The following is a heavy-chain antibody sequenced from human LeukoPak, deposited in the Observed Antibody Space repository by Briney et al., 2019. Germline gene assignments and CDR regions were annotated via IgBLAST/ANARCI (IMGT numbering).Heavy chain of an antibody. V-gene: IGHV3-74*01. CDR1: GFPFSNYW. CDR3: ARDSHSSSWYSEFDY. CDR2: IYTDGRST. J-gene: IGHJ4*02. Sequence: GGALRLSCAASGFPFSNYWMHWVRQAPGKGLVWVSRIYTDGRSTSYADSVKGRFTISRDNAKNSLYLQMNSLRAEDTAVYYCARDSHSSSWYSEFDYWGQGTLVSVSS. D-gene: IGHD6-13*01.